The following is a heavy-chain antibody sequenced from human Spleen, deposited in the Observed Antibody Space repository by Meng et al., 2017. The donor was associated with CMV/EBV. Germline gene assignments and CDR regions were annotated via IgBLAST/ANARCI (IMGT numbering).Heavy chain of an antibody. CDR3: ARDANWGSGGNYYYYGMDV. V-gene: IGHV3-21*01. D-gene: IGHD7-27*01. J-gene: IGHJ6*02. CDR1: GFTFTSYA. CDR2: ISSSSSYI. Sequence: ETLSLTCTASGFTFTSYAVNWVRQAPGKGLEWVSSISSSSSYIYYADSVKGRFTISRDNAKNSLYLQMNSLRAEDTAVYYCARDANWGSGGNYYYYGMDVWGQGTTVTVSS.